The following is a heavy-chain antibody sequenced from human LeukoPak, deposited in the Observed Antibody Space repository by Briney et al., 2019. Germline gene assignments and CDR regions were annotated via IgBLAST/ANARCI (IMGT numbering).Heavy chain of an antibody. CDR2: ISGSGGST. V-gene: IGHV3-23*01. D-gene: IGHD3-22*01. J-gene: IGHJ2*01. Sequence: GGSLRLSCAASGFTFSSYVMTWVRQAPGKGLEWDSGISGSGGSTYYADSVKGRFTLSRDNSKNTLYLQMNGLRAEDTAVYYCAKHYSDGITWYFDLWGRSTLVTVSS. CDR3: AKHYSDGITWYFDL. CDR1: GFTFSSYV.